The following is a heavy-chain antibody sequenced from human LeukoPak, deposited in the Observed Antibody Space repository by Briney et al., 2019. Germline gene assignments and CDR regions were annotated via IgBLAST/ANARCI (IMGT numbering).Heavy chain of an antibody. CDR2: INPNSGGT. Sequence: ASVKVSCKASGYTFTGYYMHWVRQAPGQGLEWMGWINPNSGGTNYAQKFQGRVTMTRDTSISTAYMELSRLRSDDTAVYYCASAPDFWSGYYTGRAFDIWGQGTMVTVSS. CDR1: GYTFTGYY. CDR3: ASAPDFWSGYYTGRAFDI. D-gene: IGHD3-3*01. V-gene: IGHV1-2*02. J-gene: IGHJ3*02.